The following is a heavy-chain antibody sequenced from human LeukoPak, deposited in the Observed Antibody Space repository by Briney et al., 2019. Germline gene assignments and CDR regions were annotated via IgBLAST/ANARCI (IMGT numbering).Heavy chain of an antibody. V-gene: IGHV3-23*01. J-gene: IGHJ4*02. CDR1: GFTFSNSA. CDR3: AGGVLWFGELSPPYYFDY. CDR2: ISGSGGST. Sequence: GGSLRLSCAASGFTFSNSALSWVRQAPGKGLEWVSDISGSGGSTYYADSVKGRFTISRDNSKNTLYLQMNSLRAEDTAVYYCAGGVLWFGELSPPYYFDYWGQGTLVTVSS. D-gene: IGHD3-10*01.